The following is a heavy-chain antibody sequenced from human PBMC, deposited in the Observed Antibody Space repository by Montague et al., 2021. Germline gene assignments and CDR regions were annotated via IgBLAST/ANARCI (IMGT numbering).Heavy chain of an antibody. CDR3: VKDTRDYYPDF. CDR2: ISGNSINI. V-gene: IGHV3-9*01. Sequence: SLRLSCAASGFIFNNYGMNWVRQAPGKGLEWVSAISGNSINIDYADSVKGRFTISRDNAKNSLYLQMNSLRAEDTAFYYCVKDTRDYYPDFWGQGILVTVSS. D-gene: IGHD3-3*01. J-gene: IGHJ4*02. CDR1: GFIFNNYG.